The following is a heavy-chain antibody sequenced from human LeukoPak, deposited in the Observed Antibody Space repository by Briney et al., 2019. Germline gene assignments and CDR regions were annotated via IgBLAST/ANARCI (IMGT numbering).Heavy chain of an antibody. D-gene: IGHD3-3*01. CDR3: ARAGDFWSGYINYYYYGMDV. V-gene: IGHV4-61*01. J-gene: IGHJ6*02. CDR2: IYYSGST. CDR1: GGSVSSGSYY. Sequence: SETLSLTCTVSGGSVSSGSYYWSWIRQPPGKGLEWIGYIYYSGSTNYNPSLKSRVTISVDTSKNQSSLKLSSVTAADTAVYYCARAGDFWSGYINYYYYGMDVWGQGTTVTVSS.